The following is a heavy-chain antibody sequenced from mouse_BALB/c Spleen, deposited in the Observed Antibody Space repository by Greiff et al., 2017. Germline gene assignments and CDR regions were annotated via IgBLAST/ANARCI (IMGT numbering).Heavy chain of an antibody. V-gene: IGHV3-6*02. CDR2: ISYDGSN. CDR3: VRGYAMDY. J-gene: IGHJ4*01. CDR1: GYSITSGYY. Sequence: ESGPGLVKPSQSLSLTCSVTGYSITSGYYWNWIRQFPGNKLEWMGYISYDGSNNYNPSLKNRISITRDTSKNQFFLKLNSVTTEDTATYYCVRGYAMDYWGQGTSVTVSS.